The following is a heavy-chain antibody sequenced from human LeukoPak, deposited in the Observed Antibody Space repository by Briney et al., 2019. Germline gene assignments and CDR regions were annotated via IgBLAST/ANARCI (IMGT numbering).Heavy chain of an antibody. V-gene: IGHV4-59*01. D-gene: IGHD3-3*01. CDR3: ARGYYDFWSGYSGFDY. CDR2: IYYSGST. Sequence: PSETLSLTCTVSGGSISSYYWSWIRQPPGKGLEWIGYIYYSGSTNYNPSLKSRVTISVDTSKNQFSLKLSSVTAADTAVYYCARGYYDFWSGYSGFDYWGQGTLVTVSS. CDR1: GGSISSYY. J-gene: IGHJ4*02.